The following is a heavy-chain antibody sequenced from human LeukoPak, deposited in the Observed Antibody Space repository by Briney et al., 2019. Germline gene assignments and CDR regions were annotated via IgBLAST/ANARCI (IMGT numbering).Heavy chain of an antibody. J-gene: IGHJ6*02. D-gene: IGHD3-22*01. CDR2: INHSGST. Sequence: PETLSLTCAVYGGSFSGYYWSWIRQPPGKGLEWIGEINHSGSTNYNPSLKSRVTISVDTSKNQFSLKLSSVTAADTAVYYCARAPRYYYDSSGYYPRGYYYYYGMDVWGQGTTVTVSS. CDR1: GGSFSGYY. V-gene: IGHV4-34*01. CDR3: ARAPRYYYDSSGYYPRGYYYYYGMDV.